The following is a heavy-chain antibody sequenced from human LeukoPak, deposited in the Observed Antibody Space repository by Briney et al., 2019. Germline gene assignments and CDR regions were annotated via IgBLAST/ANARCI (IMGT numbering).Heavy chain of an antibody. CDR3: ARDHYDSSGAGSL. D-gene: IGHD3-22*01. Sequence: GGSLRLSCAASGFTVSSNYMSWVRQAPGKGLEWVSVIYSGGSTYYADSVKGRFTISRDNSKNTLYLQMNSLRAEDTAVYYCARDHYDSSGAGSLWGQGTLVTVSS. J-gene: IGHJ4*02. CDR2: IYSGGST. V-gene: IGHV3-66*02. CDR1: GFTVSSNY.